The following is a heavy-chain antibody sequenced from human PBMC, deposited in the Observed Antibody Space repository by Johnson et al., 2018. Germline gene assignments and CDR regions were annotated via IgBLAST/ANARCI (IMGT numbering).Heavy chain of an antibody. CDR2: ISSASSYI. D-gene: IGHD3-3*01. Sequence: VQLVQSGGGLVKPGGSLRLSCSASGFTFSSYSMNWVRPAPGKGLEWVSSISSASSYIYYADSVKGRFTISRDDAKNSLDLQMNSLRAEETAVYYCARLSRIFGVVNNVWIYAMDDGGQGTTVTVSS. CDR3: ARLSRIFGVVNNVWIYAMDD. J-gene: IGHJ6*02. CDR1: GFTFSSYS. V-gene: IGHV3-21*01.